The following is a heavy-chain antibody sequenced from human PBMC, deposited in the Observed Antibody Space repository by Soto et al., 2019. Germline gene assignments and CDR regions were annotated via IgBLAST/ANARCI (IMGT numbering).Heavy chain of an antibody. D-gene: IGHD6-19*01. Sequence: QVQLVQSGAEVKKPGSSVKVSCKASGGTFSSYAISWVRQAPGQGLEWMGGIIPIFGTANYAQKFQGRVTFTAAEATSTVYMELSSLRSDDTAVYYCARGLVAVAGLDYWGQGTLVTVSS. CDR1: GGTFSSYA. V-gene: IGHV1-69*01. CDR3: ARGLVAVAGLDY. CDR2: IIPIFGTA. J-gene: IGHJ4*02.